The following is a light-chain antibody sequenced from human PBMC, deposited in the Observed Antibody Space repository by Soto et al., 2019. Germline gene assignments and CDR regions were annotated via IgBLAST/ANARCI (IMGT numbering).Light chain of an antibody. CDR3: QQYGSSPIT. V-gene: IGKV3-20*01. Sequence: EVVLTQSPGTLAWSPGERATLSCRASQRVSSSYIAWYQQKPGQAPRLLIYGASSRAIGMPDRFSGSGSGTDFPLTINRLEPEDFAVYYCQQYGSSPITFAQGTRLDIK. CDR1: QRVSSSY. CDR2: GAS. J-gene: IGKJ5*01.